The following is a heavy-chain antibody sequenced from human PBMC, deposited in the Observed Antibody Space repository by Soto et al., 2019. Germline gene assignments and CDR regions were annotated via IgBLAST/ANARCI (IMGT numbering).Heavy chain of an antibody. D-gene: IGHD3-16*01. J-gene: IGHJ4*02. Sequence: EVQLLDSGGGLVQPGGSLRLSCAASGFTFSNYAMTWVRQGPGKGLEWVSGISGSGGRSYYADSVKGRFTISRDNSKSTLYLQMNSLRAEDPAVYYCAKDYFVWSSEQPYYFDYWGQGTLVTVSS. CDR2: ISGSGGRS. V-gene: IGHV3-23*01. CDR3: AKDYFVWSSEQPYYFDY. CDR1: GFTFSNYA.